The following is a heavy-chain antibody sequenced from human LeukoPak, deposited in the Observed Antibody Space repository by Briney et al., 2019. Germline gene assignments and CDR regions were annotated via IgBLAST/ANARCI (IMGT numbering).Heavy chain of an antibody. CDR1: GYTFTSYD. Sequence: ASVKVSCKASGYTFTSYDINWVRQATGQGLEWMGWMNPNSGNTGYAQKFQGRVTITRNTSISTAYMELSSLRSEDTAVYYCARETRGYCSSTSCSPSIDYWGQGTLVTVSS. J-gene: IGHJ4*02. CDR3: ARETRGYCSSTSCSPSIDY. CDR2: MNPNSGNT. D-gene: IGHD2-2*01. V-gene: IGHV1-8*03.